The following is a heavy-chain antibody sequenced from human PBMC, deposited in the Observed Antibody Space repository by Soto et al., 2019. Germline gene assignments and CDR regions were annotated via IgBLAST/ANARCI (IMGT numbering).Heavy chain of an antibody. CDR1: GGSFSGYY. V-gene: IGHV4-34*01. J-gene: IGHJ6*02. CDR2: INHSGST. CDR3: ARVYVLRFLEWTTTGRYGMDV. D-gene: IGHD3-3*01. Sequence: SETLSLTCAVYGGSFSGYYWSWIRQPPGEGLEWIGEINHSGSTNYNPSLKSRVTISVDTSKNQFSLKLSSVTAADTAVYYCARVYVLRFLEWTTTGRYGMDVWGQGTTVTVSS.